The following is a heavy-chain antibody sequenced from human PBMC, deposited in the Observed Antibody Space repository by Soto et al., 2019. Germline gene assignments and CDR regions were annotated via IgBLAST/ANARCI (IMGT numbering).Heavy chain of an antibody. CDR2: MAFDGTNE. V-gene: IGHV3-30*18. CDR3: AKSLPQDFWSGLDY. Sequence: QVQLVESGGGVVQPGRSLRLSCAASGFTFSSYGMHWVRQAPGKGLEWVAVMAFDGTNEYYADSVKGRFTISIDNSKNTLFLQMNSLRADDTALYYCAKSLPQDFWSGLDYWGQGTLVTVSS. J-gene: IGHJ4*02. D-gene: IGHD3-3*01. CDR1: GFTFSSYG.